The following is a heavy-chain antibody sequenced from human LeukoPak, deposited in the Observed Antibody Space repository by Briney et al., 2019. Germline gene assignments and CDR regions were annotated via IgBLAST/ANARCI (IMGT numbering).Heavy chain of an antibody. Sequence: ASVKVSCKTSGYNFIDYYMHWVRQAPGQGLEWMGWVNPVSGRTSIAQKFQDRISLTRDSSITTFLEVTWLTSDDTAIYYCARADRLVGSPYQIGPWGQGTLVTVSS. J-gene: IGHJ5*02. CDR3: ARADRLVGSPYQIGP. D-gene: IGHD1-26*01. CDR2: VNPVSGRT. V-gene: IGHV1-2*02. CDR1: GYNFIDYY.